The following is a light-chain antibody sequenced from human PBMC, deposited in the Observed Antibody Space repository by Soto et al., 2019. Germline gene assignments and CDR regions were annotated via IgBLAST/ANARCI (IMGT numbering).Light chain of an antibody. CDR1: QSVSSNY. Sequence: EIVLTQSPGTLSWSPGERATLSCRASQSVSSNYLAWYQQKPGQAPRLLIYGASSRANGIPDRFSGSGSGTDFTLTIDRLEPEDFVVYYCQQYATSARLTFGPGTKVDI. CDR3: QQYATSARLT. J-gene: IGKJ3*01. CDR2: GAS. V-gene: IGKV3-20*01.